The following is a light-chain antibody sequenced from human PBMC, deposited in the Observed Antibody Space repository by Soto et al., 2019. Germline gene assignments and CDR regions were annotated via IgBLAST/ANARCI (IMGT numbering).Light chain of an antibody. CDR3: SSYTSSSTLV. CDR2: EVS. CDR1: SSDVAFYNH. Sequence: QSVLTQPASVSGSPGQSITISCTGTSSDVAFYNHVSWYQQHPGKAPKLMIYEVSNRPSGVSNRFSGSKSGNTASLTISGLQAEDEADYYCSSYTSSSTLVFGGGTKLTVL. J-gene: IGLJ3*02. V-gene: IGLV2-14*01.